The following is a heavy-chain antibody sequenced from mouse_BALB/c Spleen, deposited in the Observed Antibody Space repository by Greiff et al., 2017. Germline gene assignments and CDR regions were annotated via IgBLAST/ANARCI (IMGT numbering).Heavy chain of an antibody. V-gene: IGHV8-8*01. CDR2: IWWDDDK. Sequence: QVTLKVSGPGILQPSQTLSLTCSFSGFSLSTSGMGVGWIRQPSGKGLEWLAHIWWDDDKRYNPALKSRLTISKDTSSNQVFLKIASVDTADTATYYCARMMTGKHAWFAYWGQGTLVTVSA. CDR3: ARMMTGKHAWFAY. J-gene: IGHJ3*01. CDR1: GFSLSTSGMG. D-gene: IGHD4-1*01.